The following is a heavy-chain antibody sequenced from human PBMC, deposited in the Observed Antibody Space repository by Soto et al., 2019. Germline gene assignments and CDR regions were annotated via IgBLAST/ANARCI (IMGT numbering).Heavy chain of an antibody. CDR2: ISYSGAT. D-gene: IGHD3-10*01. Sequence: QVQLQESGPGPVKPSETLSLTCSVYGGSVSGDKNYWSWIRQSPGKGLEWIGFISYSGATIYNPSLKSRLTISVDRSKNQFSLRLSSVTASDTALFYCATSPSFAFDFWGQGTTVIVSS. V-gene: IGHV4-61*01. CDR3: ATSPSFAFDF. J-gene: IGHJ3*01. CDR1: GGSVSGDKNY.